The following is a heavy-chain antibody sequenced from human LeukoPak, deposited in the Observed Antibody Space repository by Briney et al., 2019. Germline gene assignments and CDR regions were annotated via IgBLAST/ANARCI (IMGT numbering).Heavy chain of an antibody. Sequence: SETLSLTCTVSGGSISSYYRSWIRQPPGKGLEWIGYIYYSGSTNYNPSLKSRVTISVDTSKNQFSLKLSSVTAADTAVYYCARLVGGASRTFDPWGQGTLVTVSS. J-gene: IGHJ5*02. V-gene: IGHV4-59*08. CDR1: GGSISSYY. CDR2: IYYSGST. D-gene: IGHD3-10*01. CDR3: ARLVGGASRTFDP.